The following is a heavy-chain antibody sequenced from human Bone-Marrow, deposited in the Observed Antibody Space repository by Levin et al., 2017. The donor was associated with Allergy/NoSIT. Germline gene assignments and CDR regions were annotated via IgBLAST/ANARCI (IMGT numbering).Heavy chain of an antibody. D-gene: IGHD4-17*01. CDR1: GGTFSSYA. V-gene: IGHV1-69*13. J-gene: IGHJ1*01. CDR3: AREGDDYGDQGGFQH. Sequence: SVKVSCKASGGTFSSYAISWVRQAPGQGLEWMGGIIPIFGTANYAQKFQGRVTITADESTSTAYMELSSLRSEDTAVYYCAREGDDYGDQGGFQHWGQGTLVTVSS. CDR2: IIPIFGTA.